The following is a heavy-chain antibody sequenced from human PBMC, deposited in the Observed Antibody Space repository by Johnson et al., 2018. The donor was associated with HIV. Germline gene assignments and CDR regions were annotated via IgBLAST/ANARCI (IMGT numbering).Heavy chain of an antibody. D-gene: IGHD1-14*01. J-gene: IGHJ3*02. CDR1: GFTFSSYG. V-gene: IGHV3-48*04. CDR2: ISSSGSTI. Sequence: EVQLVESGGGVVQPGRSLRLSCAASGFTFSSYGMNWVRQAPGKGPDWVSYISSSGSTIYYADSVKGRFTISRDNAKNSLYLQMNSLRAEDTAVYYCVTRDPTHRPGAFDIWGQGTMVTVSS. CDR3: VTRDPTHRPGAFDI.